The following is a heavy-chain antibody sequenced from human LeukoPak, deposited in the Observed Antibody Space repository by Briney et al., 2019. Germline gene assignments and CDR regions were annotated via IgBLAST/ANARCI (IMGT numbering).Heavy chain of an antibody. CDR1: GFTFRNYW. CDR2: IKQDGSER. V-gene: IGHV3-7*01. D-gene: IGHD2-2*01. J-gene: IGHJ6*03. Sequence: GGSLRLSCEASGFTFRNYWMTWVRQAPGKGLEWVANIKQDGSERYFVDSVRGRFTISRDNAKDSLYLQMNSLRPEDTAVYYCASGPYCSDNTCYPFNSYYYYYMDVWGKGTTVTVSS. CDR3: ASGPYCSDNTCYPFNSYYYYYMDV.